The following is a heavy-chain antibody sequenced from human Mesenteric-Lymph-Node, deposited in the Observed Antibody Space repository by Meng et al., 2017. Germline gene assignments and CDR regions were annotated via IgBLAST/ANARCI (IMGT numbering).Heavy chain of an antibody. Sequence: SETLSLTCTVSGGSISSYYWSWIRQPPGKGLEWIGEINHSGSTNYNPSLKSRVTISVDTSKNQFSLKPSSVTAADTAVYYCARDGDSSGYGNNWFDPWGQGTLVTVSS. V-gene: IGHV4-34*01. D-gene: IGHD3-22*01. CDR2: INHSGST. CDR1: GGSISSYY. J-gene: IGHJ5*02. CDR3: ARDGDSSGYGNNWFDP.